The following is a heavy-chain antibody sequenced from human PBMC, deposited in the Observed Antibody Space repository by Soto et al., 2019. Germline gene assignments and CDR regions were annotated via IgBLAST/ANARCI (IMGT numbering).Heavy chain of an antibody. CDR1: GFTLSSYA. CDR2: VNPDGTIT. CDR3: SYDTFGDKDF. J-gene: IGHJ4*02. Sequence: GGSLRLSCAVSGFTLSSYAMTWVRQAPGKGLVWVSRVNPDGTITTYADSVKGRFTISRDNAKNTLYLQMNSLGVEDTALYYCSYDTFGDKDFWGQGTPVTVSS. V-gene: IGHV3-74*01. D-gene: IGHD3-9*01.